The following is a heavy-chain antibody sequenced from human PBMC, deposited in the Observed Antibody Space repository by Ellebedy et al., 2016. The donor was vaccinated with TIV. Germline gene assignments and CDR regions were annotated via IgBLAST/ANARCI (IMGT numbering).Heavy chain of an antibody. CDR3: ARHPGYSSGWWGNWFDP. V-gene: IGHV5-51*01. J-gene: IGHJ5*02. CDR1: GYRFTSYW. Sequence: GESLKISCKGSGYRFTSYWIGWVRQMPGKGLEWMGIIYPGDSDTRYSPSFQGQVTISADKSISTAYLQWSSLKASDTAMYYCARHPGYSSGWWGNWFDPWGQGTLVTVSS. CDR2: IYPGDSDT. D-gene: IGHD6-19*01.